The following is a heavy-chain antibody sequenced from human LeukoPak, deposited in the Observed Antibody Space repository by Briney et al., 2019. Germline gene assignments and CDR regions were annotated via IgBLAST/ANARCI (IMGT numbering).Heavy chain of an antibody. CDR3: ARDLELLWFGESLPYFDY. CDR1: GYTFTSYY. CDR2: INPSGGST. V-gene: IGHV1-46*01. D-gene: IGHD3-10*01. Sequence: GASVKVSCKASGYTFTSYYMHWVRQAPGQGLEWMGIINPSGGSTSYAQKFQGRVTMTRDTSTSTAYMELRSLRSDDTAVYYCARDLELLWFGESLPYFDYWGQGTLVTVSS. J-gene: IGHJ4*02.